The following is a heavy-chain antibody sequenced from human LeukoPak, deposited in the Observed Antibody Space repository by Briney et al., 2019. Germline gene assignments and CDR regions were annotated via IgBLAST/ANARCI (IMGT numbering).Heavy chain of an antibody. CDR3: AKDRYGDAGGGLED. CDR2: ISYDGSNK. Sequence: SGRSLRLSCAASGFTFSSYAMHWVRQAPGKGLEWVAVISYDGSNKYYADSVKGRFTISRDNSRNTLFLQMNSLRAEDAAIYYCAKDRYGDAGGGLEDWGQGTLVSVSS. CDR1: GFTFSSYA. J-gene: IGHJ1*01. V-gene: IGHV3-30-3*01. D-gene: IGHD4-17*01.